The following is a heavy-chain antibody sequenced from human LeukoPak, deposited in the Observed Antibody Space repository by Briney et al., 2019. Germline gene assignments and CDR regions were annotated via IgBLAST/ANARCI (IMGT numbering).Heavy chain of an antibody. CDR3: ARDHLAVAGTYYFDY. J-gene: IGHJ4*02. CDR1: GFTFSSYA. Sequence: PGRSLRLSCAASGFTFSSYAMHWVRQAQGKGLEWVAVISYDGSNKYYADSVKGRFTISRDNSKNTLYLQMNSLRAEDTAVYYCARDHLAVAGTYYFDYWGQGTLVTVSS. V-gene: IGHV3-30*04. D-gene: IGHD6-19*01. CDR2: ISYDGSNK.